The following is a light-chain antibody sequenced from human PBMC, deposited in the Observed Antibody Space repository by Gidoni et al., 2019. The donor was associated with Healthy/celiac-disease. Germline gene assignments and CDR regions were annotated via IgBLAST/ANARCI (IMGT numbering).Light chain of an antibody. CDR1: QGIGSY. CDR2: AAS. V-gene: IGKV1-9*01. J-gene: IGKJ2*01. CDR3: QQLNGYPYT. Sequence: DIQLTQSPSFLSASVGDRVTITCRASQGIGSYLAWYQQKPGKVPKLLIYAASTLQRGVPSRFSGSGSGTEFTLTISSLQPEDFATYYCQQLNGYPYTFGQXTKLEIK.